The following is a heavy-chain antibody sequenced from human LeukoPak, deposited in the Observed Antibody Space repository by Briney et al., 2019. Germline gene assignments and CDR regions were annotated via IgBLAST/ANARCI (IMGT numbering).Heavy chain of an antibody. J-gene: IGHJ5*02. Sequence: ASVKVSCKVSGYTLTELSMHWVRQAPGKGLEWMGGFDPEDGETIYAQKFQGRVTMTEDTSTDTAYMELSSLRSEDTAVYYRATRLYCSSTSCFLGGPFDPWGQGTLVTVSS. V-gene: IGHV1-24*01. CDR1: GYTLTELS. CDR3: ATRLYCSSTSCFLGGPFDP. D-gene: IGHD2-2*01. CDR2: FDPEDGET.